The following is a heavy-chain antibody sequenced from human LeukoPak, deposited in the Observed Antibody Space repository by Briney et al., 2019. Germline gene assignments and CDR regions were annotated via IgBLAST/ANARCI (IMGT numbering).Heavy chain of an antibody. Sequence: PGGSLRLSCVASGFTFSTYGMSWVRQAPGKGLEWVSAISGSGGSTYYADSVKGRFTISRDNSKNTLYLQVNSLRAEDTAVYYCAKDGGEYYDILTGYYPRLYYMDVWGKGTTVTISS. CDR1: GFTFSTYG. V-gene: IGHV3-23*01. CDR2: ISGSGGST. D-gene: IGHD3-9*01. J-gene: IGHJ6*03. CDR3: AKDGGEYYDILTGYYPRLYYMDV.